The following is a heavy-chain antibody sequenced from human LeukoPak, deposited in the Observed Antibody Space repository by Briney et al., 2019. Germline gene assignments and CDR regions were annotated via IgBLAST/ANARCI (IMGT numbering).Heavy chain of an antibody. Sequence: GESLRLSCVLSGLTCSDAWMSWVRQSPGKGREWVGRIRNDRITDYAAPVQGRFSISRDNSKHTFYLQMNSLTTEDTGMYFCTWLATIFTVDYWGQGTLVTVSS. CDR3: TWLATIFTVDY. CDR1: GLTCSDAW. J-gene: IGHJ4*02. CDR2: IRNDRIT. D-gene: IGHD5-12*01. V-gene: IGHV3-15*01.